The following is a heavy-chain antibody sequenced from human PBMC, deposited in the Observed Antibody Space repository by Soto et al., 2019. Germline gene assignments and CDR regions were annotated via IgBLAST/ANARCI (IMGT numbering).Heavy chain of an antibody. CDR2: IKSDGTRR. D-gene: IGHD4-4*01. J-gene: IGHJ4*02. CDR3: AKDSNKYSSSLRGRYFDY. V-gene: IGHV3-74*01. CDR1: GFSFSSYW. Sequence: GGSLRLSCAASGFSFSSYWMHWVRQVPGKGLVWVSRIKSDGTRRDYAESVKGRFTISRDNAKTTLYLRMISLRVEDTAVYYCAKDSNKYSSSLRGRYFDYWGQGIGVTVSS.